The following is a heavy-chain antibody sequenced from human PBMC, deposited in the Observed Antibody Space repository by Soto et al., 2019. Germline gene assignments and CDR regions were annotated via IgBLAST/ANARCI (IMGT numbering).Heavy chain of an antibody. CDR1: GYTLTELS. CDR2: FDPEDGET. CDR3: ATGWAYADTGATALFDY. Sequence: ASVKVSCKVSGYTLTELSMHWVRQAPGKGLEWMGGFDPEDGETIYAQKFQGRVTMTEDASTDTAYMELSSLRSEDTAVYYCATGWAYADTGATALFDYWGQGTLVTVSS. D-gene: IGHD1-26*01. J-gene: IGHJ4*02. V-gene: IGHV1-24*01.